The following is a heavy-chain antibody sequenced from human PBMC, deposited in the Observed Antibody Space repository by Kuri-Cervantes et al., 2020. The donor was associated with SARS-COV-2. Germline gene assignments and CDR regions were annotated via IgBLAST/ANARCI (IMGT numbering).Heavy chain of an antibody. J-gene: IGHJ2*01. CDR3: AREVSYRYYWYFDL. CDR2: ISSSGSTI. V-gene: IGHV3-11*01. CDR1: GFTFSDYY. Sequence: GESLKISCAASGFTFSDYYMSWIRQAPGKGLEWVSYISSSGSTIYYADSVKGRFTISRDNAKNSLYLQMNSLRAEETAVYYCAREVSYRYYWYFDLWGRGTLVTVSS. D-gene: IGHD1-26*01.